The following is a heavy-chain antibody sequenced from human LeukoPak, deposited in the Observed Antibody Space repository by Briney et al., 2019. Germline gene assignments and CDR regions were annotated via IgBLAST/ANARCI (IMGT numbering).Heavy chain of an antibody. J-gene: IGHJ3*02. D-gene: IGHD5-18*01. CDR1: GYTFTSYY. CDR2: INPSGGST. CDR3: ARDGTGGYSYGYYAFDI. V-gene: IGHV1-46*01. Sequence: ASVRLSYTPSGYTFTSYYMHWVRQAPGHGLGWMGIINPSGGSTSYAQKFQGRVTMTRDMSTSTVYMELSSLRSEDTAVYYCARDGTGGYSYGYYAFDIWGQGTMVTVSS.